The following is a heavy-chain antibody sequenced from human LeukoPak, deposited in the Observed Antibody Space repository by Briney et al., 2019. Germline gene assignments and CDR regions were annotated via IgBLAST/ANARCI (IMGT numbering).Heavy chain of an antibody. CDR2: IYSGGST. J-gene: IGHJ5*02. D-gene: IGHD1-26*01. CDR3: ARDIGPRGLFAP. CDR1: AFTVSSNY. V-gene: IGHV3-53*01. Sequence: GGSMRPSCAAYAFTVSSNYMSWVRQAAGKGLEWVSVIYSGGSTYYADSVKGQFPISRDNSNNTLYLQLNSMRAEDTAVYYCARDIGPRGLFAPWGQGTPVTVSS.